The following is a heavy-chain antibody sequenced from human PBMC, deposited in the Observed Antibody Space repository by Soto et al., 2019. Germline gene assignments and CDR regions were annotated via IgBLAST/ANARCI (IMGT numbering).Heavy chain of an antibody. V-gene: IGHV6-1*01. Sequence: SQTLSLICAISGDSVSGNSAAWDWIRQPPSRGLEWLGRTYYRSKWYNDYAVSVKSRITINPDTSKNQFSLQLNSVTPEDTAVYYCARDGVVGDYRVDVWGQGTTVTVSS. CDR1: GDSVSGNSAA. CDR2: TYYRSKWYN. CDR3: ARDGVVGDYRVDV. J-gene: IGHJ6*02. D-gene: IGHD1-26*01.